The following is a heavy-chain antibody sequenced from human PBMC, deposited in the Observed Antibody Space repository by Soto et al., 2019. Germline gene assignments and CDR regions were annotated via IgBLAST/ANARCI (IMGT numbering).Heavy chain of an antibody. CDR2: INAGNGNT. CDR3: ARVHYYDSSGYSYYFDY. D-gene: IGHD3-22*01. V-gene: IGHV1-3*01. Sequence: SVKVSCKASGYTFTRYAMHWVRQAPGQSLEWMGWINAGNGNTKYSQKFQGRVTITRDTSASTAYMELSSLRSEDTAVYYCARVHYYDSSGYSYYFDYWGQGTLVTVSS. CDR1: GYTFTRYA. J-gene: IGHJ4*02.